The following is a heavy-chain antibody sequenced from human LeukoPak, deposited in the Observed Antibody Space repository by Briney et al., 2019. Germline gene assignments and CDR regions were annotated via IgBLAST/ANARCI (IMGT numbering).Heavy chain of an antibody. J-gene: IGHJ4*02. CDR3: GRSFQEIFGVVTTFDY. Sequence: SETLSLTCTVSGGSISSYYWSWIRQPPGKGLEWIGYIYYSGSTNYNPSLKSRVTISVDTSKNQFSPKLSSVTAADTAVYYCGRSFQEIFGVVTTFDYWGQGTLVTVSS. V-gene: IGHV4-59*01. CDR2: IYYSGST. CDR1: GGSISSYY. D-gene: IGHD3-3*01.